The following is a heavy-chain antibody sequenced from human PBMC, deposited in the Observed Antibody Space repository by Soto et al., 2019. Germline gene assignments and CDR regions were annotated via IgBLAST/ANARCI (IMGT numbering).Heavy chain of an antibody. CDR2: IYPGDSDI. Sequence: GESLKISCKGSGYSFPSQWIGWVRQMPGKGLEWMGNIYPGDSDIKYSPSLDGQVTISADKSSSTAFLEWRSLRASDSATYYCARQDGSGPFDYWGQGTRVTVSS. D-gene: IGHD3-10*01. J-gene: IGHJ4*02. CDR1: GYSFPSQW. CDR3: ARQDGSGPFDY. V-gene: IGHV5-51*01.